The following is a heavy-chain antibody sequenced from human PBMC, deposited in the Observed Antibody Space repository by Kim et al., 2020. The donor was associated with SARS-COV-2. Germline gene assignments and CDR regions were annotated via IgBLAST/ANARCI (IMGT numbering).Heavy chain of an antibody. Sequence: SETLSLTCTVSGGSISSYYWSWIRQPPGKGLEWIGYIYYSGSTNYNPSLKSRVTISVDTSKNQFSLKLSSVTAADTAVYYCAREGVAGTQAFDIWGQGTMVTVSS. J-gene: IGHJ3*02. CDR1: GGSISSYY. V-gene: IGHV4-59*01. CDR3: AREGVAGTQAFDI. CDR2: IYYSGST. D-gene: IGHD6-19*01.